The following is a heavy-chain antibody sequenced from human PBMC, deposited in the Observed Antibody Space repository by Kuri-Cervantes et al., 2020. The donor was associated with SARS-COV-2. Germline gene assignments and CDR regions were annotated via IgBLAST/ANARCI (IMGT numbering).Heavy chain of an antibody. V-gene: IGHV3-23*01. Sequence: LSLTCAASGFNIRTYAMSWVRQAPGKGLEWVSSLSAGDENTYYADSVKGRFTISRDNSKNTLYVEMNSLRAEDTAVYYCRAGSSTSPFDYWGQGTLVTVSS. J-gene: IGHJ4*02. D-gene: IGHD6-6*01. CDR1: GFNIRTYA. CDR2: LSAGDENT. CDR3: RAGSSTSPFDY.